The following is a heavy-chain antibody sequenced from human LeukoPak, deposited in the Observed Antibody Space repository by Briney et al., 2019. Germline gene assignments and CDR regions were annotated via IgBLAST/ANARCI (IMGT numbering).Heavy chain of an antibody. Sequence: GGSLRLSCAASGFTFSSYSMNWVRQAPGKGLEWDSSISSSSSYIYYADSVKGRFTISRDNAKNSLYLQMNSLRAEDKAVYYCASYEPNYGGYAAGYFQHWGQGTLVTVSS. CDR2: ISSSSSYI. J-gene: IGHJ1*01. V-gene: IGHV3-21*01. CDR1: GFTFSSYS. CDR3: ASYEPNYGGYAAGYFQH. D-gene: IGHD4-17*01.